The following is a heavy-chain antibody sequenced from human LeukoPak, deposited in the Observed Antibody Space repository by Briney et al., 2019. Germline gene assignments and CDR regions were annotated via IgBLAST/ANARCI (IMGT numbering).Heavy chain of an antibody. CDR2: INPNSGGT. CDR1: GYTFTGYY. J-gene: IGHJ6*02. CDR3: ARDIVVHYYGMDV. D-gene: IGHD1-26*01. V-gene: IGHV1-2*02. Sequence: ASVKVSCKASGYTFTGYYMHWVRQAPGQGLEWMGWINPNSGGTNYAQKFQGRVTMTRDTSISTAYMELSRLRSDDTAVYYCARDIVVHYYGMDVWGQGTTVTVSS.